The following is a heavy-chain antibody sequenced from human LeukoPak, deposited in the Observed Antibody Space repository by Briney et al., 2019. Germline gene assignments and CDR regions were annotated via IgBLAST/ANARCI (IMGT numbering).Heavy chain of an antibody. Sequence: PGGSLRLSCAASGFTVISKYMNWVRQAPGKGLEWVSVFYSGGSTYYADSVRGRFTISRDNAKNSLYLQMNSLRAEDTALYYCAKDLGFGYYDSSGFDYWGQGTLVTVSS. CDR2: FYSGGST. CDR1: GFTVISKY. D-gene: IGHD3-22*01. J-gene: IGHJ4*02. CDR3: AKDLGFGYYDSSGFDY. V-gene: IGHV3-53*05.